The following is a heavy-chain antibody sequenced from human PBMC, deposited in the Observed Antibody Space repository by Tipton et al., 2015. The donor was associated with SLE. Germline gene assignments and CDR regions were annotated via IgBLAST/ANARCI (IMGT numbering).Heavy chain of an antibody. D-gene: IGHD2-15*01. CDR2: ISTSGNT. Sequence: TLSLTCTVSGASISSYYWGWIRQPAGKGLEWIGRISTSGNTKYSPTLKSRVTMSVDTSKNQFSLKLSSVTATDTAVYYCARGVDIATDYFDYWGQGTLVTVSS. J-gene: IGHJ4*02. V-gene: IGHV4-4*07. CDR3: ARGVDIATDYFDY. CDR1: GASISSYY.